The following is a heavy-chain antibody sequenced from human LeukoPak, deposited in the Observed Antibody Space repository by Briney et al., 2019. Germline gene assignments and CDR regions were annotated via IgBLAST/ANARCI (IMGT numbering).Heavy chain of an antibody. J-gene: IGHJ3*02. D-gene: IGHD3-16*01. CDR2: ISSSSATI. CDR3: ARDLVSGAYTFDI. V-gene: IGHV3-48*03. Sequence: GGSLRLSCAASRSTFSSFSTYDFNWVRQAPGKGLEWVSYISSSSATIYYADSVKGRFTVSRDNAKNSLYLQMNSLRAEDTAIYYCARDLVSGAYTFDIWGQGTMVTVSS. CDR1: RSTFSS.